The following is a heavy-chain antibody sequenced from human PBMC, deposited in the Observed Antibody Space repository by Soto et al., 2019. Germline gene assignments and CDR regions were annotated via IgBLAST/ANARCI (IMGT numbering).Heavy chain of an antibody. CDR1: GFSFSGSS. Sequence: SCAASGFSFSGSSMHWVRQASGKGLEWVGRIRSGADNYATAYTASMKGRFIISRDDSKNTAYLQMNSLKTEDTAVYYCTRLSTNAPYDACDIWGQGTMVT. V-gene: IGHV3-73*01. CDR3: TRLSTNAPYDACDI. CDR2: IRSGADNYAT. J-gene: IGHJ3*02. D-gene: IGHD2-8*01.